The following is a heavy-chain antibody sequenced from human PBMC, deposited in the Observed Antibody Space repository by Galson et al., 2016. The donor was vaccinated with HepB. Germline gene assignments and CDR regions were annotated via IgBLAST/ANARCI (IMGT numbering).Heavy chain of an antibody. V-gene: IGHV3-7*03. Sequence: SLRLSCAASGFTFSNYWMSWVRQAPGKGLEWVANIKQDGSEEYYVDSVKGRFTISRDNAKNSRYLQMNSLRAEDTAVYYCARRRGSGSHDYWGQGTLVTVAS. CDR1: GFTFSNYW. CDR2: IKQDGSEE. D-gene: IGHD3-10*01. CDR3: ARRRGSGSHDY. J-gene: IGHJ4*02.